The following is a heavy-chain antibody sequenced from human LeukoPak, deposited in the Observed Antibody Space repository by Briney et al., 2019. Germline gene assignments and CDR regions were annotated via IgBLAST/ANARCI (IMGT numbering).Heavy chain of an antibody. D-gene: IGHD3-10*01. CDR1: GGSISSGSYY. Sequence: SETLSLTCAVSGGSISSGSYYWSWIRQPPGKGLEWIGYIYYSGSTNYNPSLKSRVTISVDTSKNQFSLKLSSVTAADTAVYYCARYSMVRGVIYFDYWGQGTLVTVSS. CDR2: IYYSGST. J-gene: IGHJ4*02. CDR3: ARYSMVRGVIYFDY. V-gene: IGHV4-61*01.